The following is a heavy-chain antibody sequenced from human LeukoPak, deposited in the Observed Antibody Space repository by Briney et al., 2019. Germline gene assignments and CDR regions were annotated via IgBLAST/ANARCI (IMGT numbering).Heavy chain of an antibody. D-gene: IGHD3-10*01. CDR1: GFTFSSYG. Sequence: PGGSLRLSCAASGFTFSSYGMHWVRQAPGKGLEWVAFIRYDGSNKYYADSVKGRFTISRDNSKNTLYLQMNSLRAEDTAVYYCAKDSRLSGGSPRPPSDYWGQGTLVTVSS. J-gene: IGHJ4*02. V-gene: IGHV3-30*02. CDR2: IRYDGSNK. CDR3: AKDSRLSGGSPRPPSDY.